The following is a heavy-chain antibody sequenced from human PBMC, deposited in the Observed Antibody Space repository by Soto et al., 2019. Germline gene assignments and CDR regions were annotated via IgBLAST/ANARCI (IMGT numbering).Heavy chain of an antibody. CDR2: IKQDGSEK. J-gene: IGHJ6*02. CDR3: ESQRISGYALGEASSYYGMDV. D-gene: IGHD5-12*01. V-gene: IGHV3-7*05. Sequence: EVQLVESGGGLVQPGGSLRLSCAASGFTFSSYWMSWVRQAPGKGLEWVANIKQDGSEKYYVDSVKGRFTISRDNAKNSLYLQMNSLRAEDTDVYYCESQRISGYALGEASSYYGMDVWGQGTTVTVSS. CDR1: GFTFSSYW.